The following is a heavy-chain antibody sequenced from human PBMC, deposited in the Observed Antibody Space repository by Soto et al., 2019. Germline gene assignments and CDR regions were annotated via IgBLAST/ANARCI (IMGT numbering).Heavy chain of an antibody. CDR1: GGSFSGYY. D-gene: IGHD6-25*01. CDR2: INHSGST. J-gene: IGHJ4*02. Sequence: SSETLSLTCAVYGGSFSGYYWSWIRQPPGKGLEWIGEINHSGSTNYNPSLKSRVTISVDTSKNTLYLQMNSLRAEDTAVYYCAKDLRYSSGYDYWGQGTLVTVSS. V-gene: IGHV4-34*01. CDR3: AKDLRYSSGYDY.